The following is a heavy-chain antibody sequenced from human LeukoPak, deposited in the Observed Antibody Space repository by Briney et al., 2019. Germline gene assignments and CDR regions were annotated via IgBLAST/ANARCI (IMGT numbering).Heavy chain of an antibody. J-gene: IGHJ4*02. CDR1: GFTFSGFA. CDR3: GKGRAVVGAAGPDH. Sequence: PGGSLRLSCVASGFTFSGFAMIWVRQVPGKGLEWVSSISAGSTNKYYADSVKGRFTISRDKSKNTLYLQMNSLRAEDTAIYYCGKGRAVVGAAGPDHWGQGTLVTVSS. CDR2: ISAGSTNK. D-gene: IGHD2-15*01. V-gene: IGHV3-23*01.